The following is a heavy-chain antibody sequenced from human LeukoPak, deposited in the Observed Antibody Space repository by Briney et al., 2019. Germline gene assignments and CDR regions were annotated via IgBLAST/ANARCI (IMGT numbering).Heavy chain of an antibody. CDR1: GGSISSGGYS. V-gene: IGHV4-30-2*01. CDR2: IYHSGST. CDR3: ARTGYYYGMDV. Sequence: SETLSLTCAVSGGSISSGGYSWSWIRQPPGKGLEWIGYIYHSGSTYYNPSLKSRVTISVDRSKNQFSLKLSSVTAADTAVYYCARTGYYYGMDVWGQGTTVTVS. J-gene: IGHJ6*02.